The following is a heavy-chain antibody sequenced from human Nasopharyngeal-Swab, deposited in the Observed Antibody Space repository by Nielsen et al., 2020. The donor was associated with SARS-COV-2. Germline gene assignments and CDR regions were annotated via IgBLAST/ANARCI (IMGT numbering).Heavy chain of an antibody. CDR3: ARGERDIVVVVAATPGALMYYFDY. D-gene: IGHD2-15*01. CDR2: IYYSGST. V-gene: IGHV4-30-4*01. CDR1: GGSISSGDYY. J-gene: IGHJ4*02. Sequence: SETLSLTCTVSGGSISSGDYYWSWIRQPPGKGLEWIGYIYYSGSTYYNPSLKSRVTISVDTSKNQFSLKLSSVTAADTAVYYCARGERDIVVVVAATPGALMYYFDYWGQGTLVTVSS.